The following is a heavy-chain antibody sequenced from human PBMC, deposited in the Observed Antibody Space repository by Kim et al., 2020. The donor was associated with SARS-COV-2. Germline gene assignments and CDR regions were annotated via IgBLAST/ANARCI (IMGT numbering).Heavy chain of an antibody. Sequence: ATSLKGRFTLSRDNAQNSLYLQMTSLSAEDTAVYYCASALRHYYYGMDVWGQGTTVTVSS. D-gene: IGHD6-25*01. CDR3: ASALRHYYYGMDV. J-gene: IGHJ6*02. V-gene: IGHV3-21*01.